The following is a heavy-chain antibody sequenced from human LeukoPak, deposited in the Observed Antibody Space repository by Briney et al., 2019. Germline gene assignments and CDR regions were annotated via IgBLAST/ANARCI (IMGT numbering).Heavy chain of an antibody. V-gene: IGHV3-33*01. Sequence: PGRSLRLSCAASGFTFSSYGMHWVRQAPGKGLEWVAVIWYDGSNKYYADSVKGRFTISRDNSKNTLYLQMNSLRAEDTAVYYCARGGTVRGVNEMGDYWGQGTLVTVSS. CDR1: GFTFSSYG. CDR3: ARGGTVRGVNEMGDY. J-gene: IGHJ4*02. D-gene: IGHD3-10*01. CDR2: IWYDGSNK.